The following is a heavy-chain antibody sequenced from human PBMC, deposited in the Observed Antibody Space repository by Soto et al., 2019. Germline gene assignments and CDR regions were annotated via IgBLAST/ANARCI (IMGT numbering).Heavy chain of an antibody. CDR1: EFTFRTYG. D-gene: IGHD3-22*01. V-gene: IGHV3-30*03. CDR3: ARGDRSLFDY. Sequence: GGSLRLSCAASEFTFRTYGMHWVRQAPGKGLEWVAVISFDGSKRDYADSVKGRCTISRDNSKNTLYLQMNSLRAEDTAVYYCARGDRSLFDYWGQGTLVTVSS. CDR2: ISFDGSKR. J-gene: IGHJ4*02.